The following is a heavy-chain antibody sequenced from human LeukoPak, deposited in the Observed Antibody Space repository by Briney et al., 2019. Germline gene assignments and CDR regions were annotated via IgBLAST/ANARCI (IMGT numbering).Heavy chain of an antibody. CDR2: ISYDGSNK. J-gene: IGHJ6*03. CDR1: GFTFSSYA. CDR3: ARAHGEDYYYMDV. Sequence: GGSLRLSCAASGFTFSSYAMHWVRQAPGKGLEWVAVISYDGSNKYYADSVKGRFTISRDNAKNSLYLQMNSLRAEDTAVYYCARAHGEDYYYMDVWGKGTTVTVSS. V-gene: IGHV3-30*04.